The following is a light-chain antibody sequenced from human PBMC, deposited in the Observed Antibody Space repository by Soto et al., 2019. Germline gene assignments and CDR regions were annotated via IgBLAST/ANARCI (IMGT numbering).Light chain of an antibody. CDR3: QQDGSLPTT. J-gene: IGKJ1*01. CDR2: AAS. V-gene: IGKV3-20*01. CDR1: QSVSSSH. Sequence: FVPTLSPCTLSLSPGERANLSCMPSQSVSSSHLAWYQHKPGQAPRLLIYAASSRATGSPDRFSGGGSGTDFTLTISRLEPEDFAVYYCQQDGSLPTTFGQGTKVDIK.